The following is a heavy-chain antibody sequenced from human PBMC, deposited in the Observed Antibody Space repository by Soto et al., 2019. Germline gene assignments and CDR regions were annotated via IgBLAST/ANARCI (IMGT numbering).Heavy chain of an antibody. CDR3: ARDLSSVVVAATPLDY. Sequence: GGSLRLSCAASGFTFSSYGMHWVRQAPGKGLEWVAVIWYDGSNKYYADSVKGQFTISRDNSKNTLYLQMNSLRAEDTAVYYCARDLSSVVVAATPLDYWGQGTLVTVSS. D-gene: IGHD2-15*01. CDR2: IWYDGSNK. V-gene: IGHV3-33*01. CDR1: GFTFSSYG. J-gene: IGHJ4*02.